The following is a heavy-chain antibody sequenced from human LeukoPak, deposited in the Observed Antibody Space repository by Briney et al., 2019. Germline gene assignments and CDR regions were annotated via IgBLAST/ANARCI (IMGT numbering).Heavy chain of an antibody. CDR1: GYTFTSYD. CDR3: ATAPTVTAYNWFDP. V-gene: IGHV1-8*01. Sequence: ASVKVSCKASGYTFTSYDINWVRQATGQGLEWMGWMNPNSGNTGYAQKFQGRVTMTRNTSISTAYMELSSLRSEDTAVYYCATAPTVTAYNWFDPWGQGTLVTVSS. CDR2: MNPNSGNT. J-gene: IGHJ5*02. D-gene: IGHD4-17*01.